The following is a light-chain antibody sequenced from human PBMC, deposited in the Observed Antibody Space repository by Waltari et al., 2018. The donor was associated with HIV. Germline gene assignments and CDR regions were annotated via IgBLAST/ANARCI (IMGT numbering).Light chain of an antibody. Sequence: IQMTQSPSSLSASVGDRVPITCRASQGITNSLAWYQQGPGRAPRLLLYDASRLERGVPSRFTGSEAATDYTLTITSLQPEDSATYYCQQYYKTPRTFGRGTRVEV. CDR2: DAS. V-gene: IGKV1-NL1*01. J-gene: IGKJ1*01. CDR3: QQYYKTPRT. CDR1: QGITNS.